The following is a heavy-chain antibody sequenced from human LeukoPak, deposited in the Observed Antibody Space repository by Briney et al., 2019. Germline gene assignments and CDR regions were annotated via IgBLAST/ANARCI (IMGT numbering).Heavy chain of an antibody. CDR2: INHSGST. CDR3: ARGYFDWLLSRPFDY. V-gene: IGHV4-34*01. CDR1: GGSFSGYY. Sequence: SETLSLTCAVYGGSFSGYYWSWIRQPPGKGLEWIGEINHSGSTNYNPSLKSRVTISVDTSKNQFSLKLSSVTAADTAVYYCARGYFDWLLSRPFDYWGQGTLVAVSS. J-gene: IGHJ4*02. D-gene: IGHD3-9*01.